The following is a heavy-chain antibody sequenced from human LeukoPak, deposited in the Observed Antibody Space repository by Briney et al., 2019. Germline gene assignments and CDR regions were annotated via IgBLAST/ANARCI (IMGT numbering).Heavy chain of an antibody. D-gene: IGHD5-12*01. CDR2: IYYSGST. CDR1: GGPISSYY. V-gene: IGHV4-59*01. Sequence: SETLSLTCTVSGGPISSYYWSWIRQPPGKGLEWIGYIYYSGSTNYNPSLKSRVTISVDTSKNQFSLKLSSVTAADTAVYYCARDSGATLSSPIRPYYFDYWGQGTLVTVSS. CDR3: ARDSGATLSSPIRPYYFDY. J-gene: IGHJ4*02.